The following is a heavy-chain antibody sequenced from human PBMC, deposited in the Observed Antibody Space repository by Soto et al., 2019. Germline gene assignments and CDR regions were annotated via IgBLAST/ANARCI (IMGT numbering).Heavy chain of an antibody. J-gene: IGHJ5*02. CDR3: ARRGPADPNWFDP. Sequence: QVQRQESAPGLVKPSGTLSLTCAVSGGSISSATCWSWVRQPPGRGLEWIGEIYHSGSPNYNPSLKSRVTMSVDKSKNLFSLRRSSVTAADSALYYCARRGPADPNWFDPWGQGTLVTVSS. CDR1: GGSISSATC. CDR2: IYHSGSP. V-gene: IGHV4-4*02. D-gene: IGHD2-2*01.